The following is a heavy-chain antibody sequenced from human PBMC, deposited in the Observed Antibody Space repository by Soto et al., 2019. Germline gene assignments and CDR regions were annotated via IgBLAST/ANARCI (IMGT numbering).Heavy chain of an antibody. J-gene: IGHJ4*02. CDR2: ISYSGTT. CDR1: GGSISSVGYY. V-gene: IGHV4-31*01. CDR3: ARGPSI. Sequence: QVQLQESGPGLVKPSQTLSLTCTVSGGSISSVGYYWTWIRQHPGKGLGWIGYISYSGTTSYNPSLXSXLTISVHTSKNHFSLKLSSVTAAWTAVYYCARGPSIWGQGTLVTVSS.